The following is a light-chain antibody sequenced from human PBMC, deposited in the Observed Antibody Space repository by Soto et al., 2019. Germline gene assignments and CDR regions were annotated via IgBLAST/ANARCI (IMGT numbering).Light chain of an antibody. Sequence: IQMTQSPSSLSASVGARVTITCRASQTINNNLNWYQQKPGKAPKLLIYGASSLQSGVPSRFSGSGSGTEFTLAISSLQPEDFATYYCLQVYSFPRTFGQGTKVDI. CDR1: QTINNN. J-gene: IGKJ1*01. CDR2: GAS. CDR3: LQVYSFPRT. V-gene: IGKV1-39*01.